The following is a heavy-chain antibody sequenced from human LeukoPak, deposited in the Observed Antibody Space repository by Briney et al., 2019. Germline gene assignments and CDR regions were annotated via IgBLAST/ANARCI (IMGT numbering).Heavy chain of an antibody. V-gene: IGHV3-74*01. D-gene: IGHD1-26*01. Sequence: LTGGSLRLSCAASGFTFSSYAMSWVRQAPGKGLVWVSRINTDGSGTSYADSVKGRFTISRDNAKNTLYLQMNSLRAEDTAVYYCARISFIVGAANNDYWGQGTLVTVSS. CDR3: ARISFIVGAANNDY. CDR2: INTDGSGT. CDR1: GFTFSSYA. J-gene: IGHJ4*02.